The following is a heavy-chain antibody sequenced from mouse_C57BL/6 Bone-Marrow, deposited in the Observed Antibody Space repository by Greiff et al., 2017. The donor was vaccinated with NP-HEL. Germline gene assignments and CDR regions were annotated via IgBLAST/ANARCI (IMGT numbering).Heavy chain of an antibody. Sequence: EVNLVESGGGLVKPGGSLKLSCAASGFTFSSYAMSWVRQTPEKRLEWVATISDGGSYTYYPDNVKGRFTISRDNAKNNLYLQMSHLKSEDTAMYYCARDGGHYWGQGTTLTVSS. V-gene: IGHV5-4*01. J-gene: IGHJ2*01. D-gene: IGHD3-3*01. CDR3: ARDGGHY. CDR1: GFTFSSYA. CDR2: ISDGGSYT.